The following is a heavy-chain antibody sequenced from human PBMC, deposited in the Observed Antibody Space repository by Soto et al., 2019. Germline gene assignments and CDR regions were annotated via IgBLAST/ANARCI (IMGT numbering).Heavy chain of an antibody. CDR3: ARAGYYGSGSYYRRPYNWFDP. V-gene: IGHV1-18*01. D-gene: IGHD3-10*01. CDR2: ISAYNGNT. J-gene: IGHJ5*02. Sequence: ASVKVSCKASGYTFTSYGISWVRQAPGQGLEWMGWISAYNGNTNYAQKLQGRVTMTTDTSTSTAYMELRSLRSDDTAVYYCARAGYYGSGSYYRRPYNWFDPWGQGTLVTVSS. CDR1: GYTFTSYG.